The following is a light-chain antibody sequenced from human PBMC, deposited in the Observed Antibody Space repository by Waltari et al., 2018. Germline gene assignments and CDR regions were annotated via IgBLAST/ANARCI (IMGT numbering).Light chain of an antibody. V-gene: IGLV1-47*01. CDR3: AVWDDALSGAV. J-gene: IGLJ3*02. CDR1: RSHTGNNS. CDR2: RHN. Sequence: QSVVTQPPSASGTPGQRVTIPCSGRRSHTGNNSLYWYQQLPGTAPKLFIPRHNQRPSGVPDRFSGSKSGNSASLAISDLRSEDEADYYCAVWDDALSGAVFGGGTKLTVL.